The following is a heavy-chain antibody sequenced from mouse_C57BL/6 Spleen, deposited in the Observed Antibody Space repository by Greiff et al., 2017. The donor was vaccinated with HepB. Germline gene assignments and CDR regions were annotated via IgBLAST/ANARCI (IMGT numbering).Heavy chain of an antibody. Sequence: QVQLQQSGPELVKPGASVKISCKASGYAFSSSWMNWVNQRPGKGLEWIGRIYPGDGDTNYNGKFKGKATLTADKSSSTAYMQLSSLTSEDSAVYFCARGGEFITTVAGYFDVWGTGTTVTVSS. V-gene: IGHV1-82*01. CDR2: IYPGDGDT. CDR3: ARGGEFITTVAGYFDV. CDR1: GYAFSSSW. J-gene: IGHJ1*03. D-gene: IGHD1-1*01.